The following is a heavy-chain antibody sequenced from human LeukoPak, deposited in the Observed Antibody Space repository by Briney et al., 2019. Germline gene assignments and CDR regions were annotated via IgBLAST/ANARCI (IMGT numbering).Heavy chain of an antibody. V-gene: IGHV3-48*01. D-gene: IGHD3-22*01. Sequence: PGGSLRLSCAASGFTFSSYSMTWVRQAPGKGLEWLSYISSSSTTIYYADSVKGRFTISRDNAKNSLYLQMNSLRAEETALYYCARDEYYDSSGYTSWGQGTLVTVSS. CDR2: ISSSSTTI. CDR1: GFTFSSYS. J-gene: IGHJ4*02. CDR3: ARDEYYDSSGYTS.